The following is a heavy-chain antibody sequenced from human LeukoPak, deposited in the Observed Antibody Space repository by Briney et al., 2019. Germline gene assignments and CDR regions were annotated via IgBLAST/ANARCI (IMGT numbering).Heavy chain of an antibody. CDR2: INPNSGGT. CDR3: ARDRPFGIFGVVTHFDY. J-gene: IGHJ4*02. D-gene: IGHD3-3*01. CDR1: GYTFTGYY. V-gene: IGHV1-2*02. Sequence: ASVKASCKASGYTFTGYYMHWVRQAPGQGLEWMGWINPNSGGTNYAQKFQGRVTMTRDTSISTAYMELSRLRSEDTAVYYCARDRPFGIFGVVTHFDYWGQGTLVTVSS.